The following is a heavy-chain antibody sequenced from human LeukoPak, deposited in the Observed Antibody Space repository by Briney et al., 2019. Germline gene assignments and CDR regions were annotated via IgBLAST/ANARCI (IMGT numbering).Heavy chain of an antibody. D-gene: IGHD1-26*01. CDR2: ISGSEDST. CDR1: GFTFSSYA. CDR3: AKGPGHFIVRATD. V-gene: IGHV3-23*01. Sequence: GGSLRLSCAAYGFTFSSYAMSWVRQAPGKGLEWVSGISGSEDSTYYADSVKGRFTISRDNSKTTLSLHMKSLRAEDTDVYYCAKGPGHFIVRATDWGQGTLVTVSS. J-gene: IGHJ4*02.